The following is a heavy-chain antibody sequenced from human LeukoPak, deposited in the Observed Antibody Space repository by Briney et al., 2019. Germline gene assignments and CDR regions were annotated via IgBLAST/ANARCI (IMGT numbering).Heavy chain of an antibody. CDR3: ARDTRTTATAAGYFDY. CDR2: ISSSSSYI. Sequence: GGSLRLSCAASGFTFSSYSMNWVRPAPGKGLERVSSISSSSSYIYYADSVKGRCTISRDNAKNSLYLQVNSLRAEDTAVYYCARDTRTTATAAGYFDYWGQGTLVTVSS. J-gene: IGHJ4*02. CDR1: GFTFSSYS. D-gene: IGHD4-17*01. V-gene: IGHV3-21*01.